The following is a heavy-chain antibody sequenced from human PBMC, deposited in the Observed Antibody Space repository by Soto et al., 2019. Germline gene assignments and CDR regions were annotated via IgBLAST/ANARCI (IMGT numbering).Heavy chain of an antibody. Sequence: SGPTLVNPTQTLTLNCTFSGFSLSTSGMRVSWIRQPPGKALEWLARIDWDDDKFYSTSLKTTLSISKDPSKNQVALTMTSMDPVDTATSYCARMGSSYYYYAMDVWGQGTTVTVSS. CDR3: ARMGSSYYYYAMDV. CDR2: IDWDDDK. J-gene: IGHJ6*02. D-gene: IGHD6-13*01. V-gene: IGHV2-70*04. CDR1: GFSLSTSGMR.